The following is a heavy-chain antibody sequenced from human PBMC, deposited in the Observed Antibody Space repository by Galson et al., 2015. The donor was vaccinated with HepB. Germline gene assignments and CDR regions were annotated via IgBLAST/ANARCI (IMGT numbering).Heavy chain of an antibody. Sequence: SLRLSCAASGFTFSSYAMSWVRQAPGQGLEWVGSIIRGLHYLYHAHKVQGRVTISADDATNSAYLQMHSLRSEDTAVYYCVTRVPRRGDYSVDDWGQGTLVTVSS. CDR2: IIRGLHYL. J-gene: IGHJ4*02. CDR1: GFTFSSYA. D-gene: IGHD4-17*01. V-gene: IGHV3-21*04. CDR3: VTRVPRRGDYSVDD.